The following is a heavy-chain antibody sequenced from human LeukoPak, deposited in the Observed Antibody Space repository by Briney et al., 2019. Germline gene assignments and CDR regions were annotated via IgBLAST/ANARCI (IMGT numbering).Heavy chain of an antibody. CDR1: GYTFTSYD. D-gene: IGHD3-3*01. V-gene: IGHV1-8*01. Sequence: ASVKVSCKASGYTFTSYDINWVRQATGQGLEWMGWMNPNSGNTGYAQKFQGRVTMTRNTSISTAYMELSSLRSEDTAVYYCARVARSPYYDFWRGRNNWFDPWGQGTLVTVSS. J-gene: IGHJ5*02. CDR3: ARVARSPYYDFWRGRNNWFDP. CDR2: MNPNSGNT.